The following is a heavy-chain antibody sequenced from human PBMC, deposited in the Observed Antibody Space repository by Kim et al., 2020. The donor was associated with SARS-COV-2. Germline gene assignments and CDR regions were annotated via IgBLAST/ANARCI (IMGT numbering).Heavy chain of an antibody. V-gene: IGHV4-59*08. J-gene: IGHJ5*02. CDR2: IYYSGST. CDR3: ARQIGSWGSYRRTNWFDP. CDR1: GGSISSYY. D-gene: IGHD3-16*02. Sequence: SETLSLTCTVSGGSISSYYWSWIRQPPGKGLEWIGYIYYSGSTNYNPSLKSRVTISVDTSKNQFSLKLSSVTAADTAVYYCARQIGSWGSYRRTNWFDPWGQGTLVTVSS.